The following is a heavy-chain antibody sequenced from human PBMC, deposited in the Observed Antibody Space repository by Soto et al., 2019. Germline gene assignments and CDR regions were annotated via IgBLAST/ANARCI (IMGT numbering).Heavy chain of an antibody. V-gene: IGHV3-72*01. CDR1: GFTFSDHY. D-gene: IGHD3-10*01. J-gene: IGHJ4*02. CDR2: TRYKANSYTT. Sequence: EVQLVESGGGLVQPGGSLRLSCAASGFTFSDHYMDWVRQAPGKGLEWVGRTRYKANSYTTEYAASVKGRFTISRDDSKHSLYLQMNSLQTADTALYYCVRVRGGGTYHFDYWGQGTLVTVSS. CDR3: VRVRGGGTYHFDY.